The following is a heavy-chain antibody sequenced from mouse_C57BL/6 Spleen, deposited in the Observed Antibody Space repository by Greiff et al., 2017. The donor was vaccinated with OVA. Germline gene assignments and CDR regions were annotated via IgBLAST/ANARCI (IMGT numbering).Heavy chain of an antibody. CDR1: GYTFTSYW. J-gene: IGHJ3*01. V-gene: IGHV1-7*01. CDR2: INPSSGYT. Sequence: VKLVESGAELAKPGASVKLSCKASGYTFTSYWMHWVKQRPGQGLEWIGYINPSSGYTKYNQKFKDKATLTADKSSSTAYMQLSSLTYEDSAVYYCARFYDGYYQRFAYWGQGTLVTVSA. D-gene: IGHD2-3*01. CDR3: ARFYDGYYQRFAY.